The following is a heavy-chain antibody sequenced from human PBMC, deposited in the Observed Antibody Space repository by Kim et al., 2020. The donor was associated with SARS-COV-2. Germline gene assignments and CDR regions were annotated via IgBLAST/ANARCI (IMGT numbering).Heavy chain of an antibody. CDR2: IGTIGDT. J-gene: IGHJ3*01. D-gene: IGHD2-21*02. CDR1: GFTFSTYD. Sequence: GGSLRLSCAASGFTFSTYDMHWVRQPTGKGLEWVSAIGTIGDTFYSGSAKGRFTSSRDNAKNSLYLQINSMSAGDTAMYYCACGNYTVCAGDWFGGFDVWGQGTMVTVSS. CDR3: ACGNYTVCAGDWFGGFDV. V-gene: IGHV3-13*04.